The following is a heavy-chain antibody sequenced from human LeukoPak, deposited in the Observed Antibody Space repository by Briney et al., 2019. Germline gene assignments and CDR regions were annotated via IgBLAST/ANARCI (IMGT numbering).Heavy chain of an antibody. CDR2: IRSKAYGGTT. CDR1: GFTFGDYV. J-gene: IGHJ3*02. V-gene: IGHV3-49*04. CDR3: TRRYNYDSSGYYYVRDAFDI. Sequence: GGSLRLSCTASGFTFGDYVMSWVRQAPGKGLEWVGFIRSKAYGGTTKNAASVKGRFTIPRDDSRSIAYLQMNSLKTEDTAVYYCTRRYNYDSSGYYYVRDAFDIWGQGTMVTVSS. D-gene: IGHD3-22*01.